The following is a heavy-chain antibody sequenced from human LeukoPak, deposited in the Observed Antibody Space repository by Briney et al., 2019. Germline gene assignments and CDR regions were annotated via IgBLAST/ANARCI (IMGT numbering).Heavy chain of an antibody. D-gene: IGHD6-13*01. J-gene: IGHJ3*01. CDR1: GGSISSYY. Sequence: SETLSLTCTVSGGSISSYYWSWVRQPPGKGPEWIGFVYYTGSTNYSPSLKSRVTTSVDTSKNQFSLKLRSVTAADTAVYYCARISSSNWYNERGAFDVWGQGTMVTVSS. CDR2: VYYTGST. V-gene: IGHV4-59*01. CDR3: ARISSSNWYNERGAFDV.